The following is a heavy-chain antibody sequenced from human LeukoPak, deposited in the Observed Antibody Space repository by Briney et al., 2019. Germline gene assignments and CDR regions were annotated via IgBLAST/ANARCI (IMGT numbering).Heavy chain of an antibody. CDR2: TYYSGST. CDR1: GGSISSSSYY. D-gene: IGHD6-13*01. V-gene: IGHV4-39*01. J-gene: IGHJ4*02. Sequence: SETLSLTCTVSGGSISSSSYYWGWIRQPPGKGLEWIGSTYYSGSTYYNPSLKSRVTISVDTSKNQFSLKLSSVTAADTAVYYCASMTGIAAAGYWGQGTLVTVSS. CDR3: ASMTGIAAAGY.